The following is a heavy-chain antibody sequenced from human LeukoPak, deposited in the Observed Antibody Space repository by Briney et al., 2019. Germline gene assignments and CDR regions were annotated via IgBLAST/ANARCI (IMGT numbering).Heavy chain of an antibody. CDR3: AKDEFDY. CDR2: IYSDGRT. V-gene: IGHV3-53*01. CDR1: GFIVSNKY. J-gene: IGHJ4*02. Sequence: GGSLRLSCAASGFIVSNKYMTWVRQAPGKGLEWVSLIYSDGRTYYADSVRGRCTISRDNSKNTLYLQMNSLRAEDTAVYYCAKDEFDYWGQGTLVTVSS.